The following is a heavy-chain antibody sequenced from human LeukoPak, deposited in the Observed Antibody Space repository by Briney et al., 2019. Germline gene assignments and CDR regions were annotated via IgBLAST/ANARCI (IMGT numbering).Heavy chain of an antibody. D-gene: IGHD2-2*01. J-gene: IGHJ5*02. CDR1: VYTFTGYY. Sequence: ASVKVSCRASVYTFTGYYMHWVRHAPGQGLVWMGWINPNGGGTNYAQKFQGRVTMTRDTSISTAYRELSRLRSEDTAVYYCGRGEDIVVVTAAMVVSFEPWGQGTLVTVSS. CDR3: GRGEDIVVVTAAMVVSFEP. CDR2: INPNGGGT. V-gene: IGHV1-2*02.